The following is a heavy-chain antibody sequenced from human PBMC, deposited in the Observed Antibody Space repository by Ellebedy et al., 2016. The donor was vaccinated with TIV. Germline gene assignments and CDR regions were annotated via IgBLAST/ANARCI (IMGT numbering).Heavy chain of an antibody. Sequence: ASVKVSCKASGGTFSSYAISWVRQAPGQGLEWMGGIIPIFGTANYAQKFQGRVTITADESTSTAYMELSSLRSEDTAVYYCARDCSGGSCYSAYYYYGMDVWGQGTTVTVSS. J-gene: IGHJ6*02. CDR3: ARDCSGGSCYSAYYYYGMDV. CDR1: GGTFSSYA. D-gene: IGHD2-15*01. V-gene: IGHV1-69*13. CDR2: IIPIFGTA.